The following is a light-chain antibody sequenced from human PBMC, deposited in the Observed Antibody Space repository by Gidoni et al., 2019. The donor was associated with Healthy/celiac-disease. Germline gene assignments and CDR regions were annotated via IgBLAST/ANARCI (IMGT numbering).Light chain of an antibody. CDR3: QTWGTGIRV. CDR2: LNSDGSH. J-gene: IGLJ3*02. V-gene: IGLV4-69*01. CDR1: HSSYA. Sequence: HSSYAIAWHQQQPEKGPRYLMKLNSDGSHSKGDGVPDRFSGSSSGAERYLTISSLQSEDEADYYCQTWGTGIRVFGGGTKLTVL.